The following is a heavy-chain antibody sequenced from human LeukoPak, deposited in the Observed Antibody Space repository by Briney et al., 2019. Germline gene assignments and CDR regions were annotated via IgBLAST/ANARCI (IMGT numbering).Heavy chain of an antibody. CDR3: ARQTAAATVHAFHI. Sequence: GGSLRLSCAVSGFTFSSYWMSWVRQAPGKGLEWVANINQDGSEKFYVDSLKGRFTISRDNAKNSLYLQMNSLRAEDTALYYCARQTAAATVHAFHIWGQGTVVTVSS. V-gene: IGHV3-7*01. D-gene: IGHD6-13*01. CDR2: INQDGSEK. J-gene: IGHJ3*02. CDR1: GFTFSSYW.